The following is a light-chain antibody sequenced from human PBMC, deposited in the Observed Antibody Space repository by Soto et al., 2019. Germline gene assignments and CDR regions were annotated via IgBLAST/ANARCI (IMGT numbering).Light chain of an antibody. Sequence: EIVMTQSPATLSVSPGERATLSCRASQSVSGNLAWYQQKPGQAHRLLIYGASTRATGIPARFSGSGSGTDFTLTISSLQSEDFAVYYCQQYMSSVTFGQGTRVEIK. J-gene: IGKJ1*01. V-gene: IGKV3-15*01. CDR1: QSVSGN. CDR2: GAS. CDR3: QQYMSSVT.